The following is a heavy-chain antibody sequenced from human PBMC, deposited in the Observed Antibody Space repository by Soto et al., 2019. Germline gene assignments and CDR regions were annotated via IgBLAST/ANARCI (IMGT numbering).Heavy chain of an antibody. CDR1: GFSLSTTGVG. V-gene: IGHV2-5*02. CDR3: AHRRSRESGYDFAPGDAFDI. J-gene: IGHJ3*02. Sequence: SGPTLVNPTQTLTLTCTFSGFSLSTTGVGVGWIRQPPGKALDWLALIYWDDDKRYSPSLKSRLTITKDTSKNQVVLTMTNMDTVDTATYYCAHRRSRESGYDFAPGDAFDIWGQGTMVTVSS. CDR2: IYWDDDK. D-gene: IGHD5-12*01.